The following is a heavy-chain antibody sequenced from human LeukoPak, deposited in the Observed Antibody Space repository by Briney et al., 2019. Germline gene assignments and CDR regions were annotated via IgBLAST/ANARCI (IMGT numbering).Heavy chain of an antibody. D-gene: IGHD6-13*01. V-gene: IGHV3-21*01. CDR1: GFTFSSYA. CDR2: ISSSSSYI. CDR3: ARVDRRPGIAAAGPGY. Sequence: PGESLRLSCAASGFTFSSYAMSWVRQAPGKGLEWVSSISSSSSYIYYADSVKGRFTISRDNAKNSLYLQMNSLRAEDTAVYYCARVDRRPGIAAAGPGYWGQGTLVTVSS. J-gene: IGHJ4*02.